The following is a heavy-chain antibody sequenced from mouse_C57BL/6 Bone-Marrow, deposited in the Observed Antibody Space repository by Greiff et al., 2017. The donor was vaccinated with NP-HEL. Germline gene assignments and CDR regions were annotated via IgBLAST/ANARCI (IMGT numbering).Heavy chain of an antibody. CDR3: TREYYGQYYFDY. V-gene: IGHV5-9-1*02. J-gene: IGHJ2*01. D-gene: IGHD1-1*01. CDR1: GFTFSSYA. Sequence: EVKLVESGEGLVKPGGSLKLSCAASGFTFSSYAMSWVRQTPEKRLEWVAYISSGGDYIYYADTVKGRFTISRDNARNTLYLQMSSLKSEDTAMYYCTREYYGQYYFDYWGQGTTLTVSS. CDR2: ISSGGDYI.